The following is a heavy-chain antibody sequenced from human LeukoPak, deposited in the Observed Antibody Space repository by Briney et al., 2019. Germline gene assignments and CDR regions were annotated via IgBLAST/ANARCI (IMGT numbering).Heavy chain of an antibody. Sequence: SGTLSLTCVVSGVSVSGYYWGWIRQPPGRGLEWIGYVYYSGSTNYNPSFKSRITISVDTSRNQFSLQLSSVTAADTAVYYCAGIHRYCSGGACYVLDNWGQGTLVAVSS. J-gene: IGHJ4*02. CDR3: AGIHRYCSGGACYVLDN. D-gene: IGHD2-15*01. CDR1: GVSVSGYY. CDR2: VYYSGST. V-gene: IGHV4-59*02.